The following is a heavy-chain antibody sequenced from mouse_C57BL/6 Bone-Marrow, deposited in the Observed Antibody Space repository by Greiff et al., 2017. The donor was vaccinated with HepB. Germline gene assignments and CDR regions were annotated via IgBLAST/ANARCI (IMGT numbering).Heavy chain of an antibody. J-gene: IGHJ1*03. D-gene: IGHD1-1*01. CDR3: AREDFYYGSSYCYWYVDV. Sequence: QVQLQQSGAELMKPGASVKLSCKATGYTFTGYWIEWVKQRPGHGLEWIGEILPGSGSTNYNEKFKGKATFTADTSSNTAYMQLSSLTTEDSAIYYCAREDFYYGSSYCYWYVDVWGTGTTVTVSS. CDR2: ILPGSGST. CDR1: GYTFTGYW. V-gene: IGHV1-9*01.